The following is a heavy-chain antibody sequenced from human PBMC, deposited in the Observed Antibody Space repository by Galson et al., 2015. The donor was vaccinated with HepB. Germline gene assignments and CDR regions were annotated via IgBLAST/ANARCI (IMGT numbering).Heavy chain of an antibody. V-gene: IGHV3-30-3*01. Sequence: SLRLSCAASGFTFSSYAMHWVRQAPGKGLEWVAVILYDGSNKYYADSVKGRFTISRDNSKNTLYLQMNSLRAEDTAVYYCARDHYYYYYMDVWGKGTTVTVSS. CDR3: ARDHYYYYYMDV. J-gene: IGHJ6*03. CDR2: ILYDGSNK. CDR1: GFTFSSYA.